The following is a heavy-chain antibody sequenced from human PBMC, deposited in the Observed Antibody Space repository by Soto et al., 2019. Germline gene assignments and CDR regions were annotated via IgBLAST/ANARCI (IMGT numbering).Heavy chain of an antibody. CDR2: IIPILGIA. V-gene: IGHV1-69*02. CDR3: ASGIKLRTAFDY. J-gene: IGHJ4*02. Sequence: GASVKVSCKASGGTFSSYTISWVRQAPGQGLEWMGRIIPILGIANYAQKFQGRVTITADKSTSTAYKELSSLRAEGTAVDYCASGIKLRTAFDYSGQGTMVTVSS. CDR1: GGTFSSYT. D-gene: IGHD5-18*01.